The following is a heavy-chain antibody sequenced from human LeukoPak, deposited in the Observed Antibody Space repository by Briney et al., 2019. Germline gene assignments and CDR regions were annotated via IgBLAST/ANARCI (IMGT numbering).Heavy chain of an antibody. Sequence: GRSLRLSCAASGFTFSSYGMHWVRQAQGKGLEGVAVIWYDGSNKYYADSVKGRFTISRDNSKNTLYLQMNSLRAEDTAVYYCARDILTGYRYYYYYGMDVWGQGTTVTVSS. CDR1: GFTFSSYG. CDR3: ARDILTGYRYYYYYGMDV. V-gene: IGHV3-33*01. CDR2: IWYDGSNK. D-gene: IGHD3-9*01. J-gene: IGHJ6*02.